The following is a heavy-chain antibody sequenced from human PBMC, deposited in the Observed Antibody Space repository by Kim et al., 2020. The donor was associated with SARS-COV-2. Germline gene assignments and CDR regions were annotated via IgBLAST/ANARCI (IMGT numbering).Heavy chain of an antibody. J-gene: IGHJ6*02. CDR3: ARAPGYYDSSGSQYYYGMDV. Sequence: GGSLRLSCAASGFTFSSYAMHWVRQAPGKGLEWVAVISYDGSNKYYVDSVKGRFTISRDNSKNTLYLQMNSLRAEDTAVYYCARAPGYYDSSGSQYYYGMDVWGQGTTVTVSS. CDR1: GFTFSSYA. V-gene: IGHV3-30*04. D-gene: IGHD3-22*01. CDR2: ISYDGSNK.